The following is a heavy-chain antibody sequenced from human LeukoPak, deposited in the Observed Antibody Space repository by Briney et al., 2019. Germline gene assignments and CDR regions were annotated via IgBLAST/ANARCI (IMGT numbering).Heavy chain of an antibody. V-gene: IGHV1-2*02. Sequence: ASVKVSCKASGYTFTGYYMHWVRQAPGQGLEWMGWINPNSGGTNYAQKFQGRVTMTRDTSISTAYMELSRLRSDDTAVYYCATDMVRGLILRRVLDYWGQGTLVTVSS. J-gene: IGHJ4*02. CDR3: ATDMVRGLILRRVLDY. CDR2: INPNSGGT. D-gene: IGHD3-10*01. CDR1: GYTFTGYY.